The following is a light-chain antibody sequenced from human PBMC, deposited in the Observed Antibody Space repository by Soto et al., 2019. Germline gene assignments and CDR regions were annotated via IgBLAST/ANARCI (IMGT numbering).Light chain of an antibody. CDR3: HQYENWPKT. J-gene: IGKJ1*01. CDR2: GAS. Sequence: EIVLTQSPPTLYVSTGERATLSCRASQSISRNLAWFQQKTGQAPSILIFGASTRDAGIPARFSGSGSGTEFSLTISGLQSEDFEVYFCHQYENWPKTFGQGTKVDIK. V-gene: IGKV3-15*01. CDR1: QSISRN.